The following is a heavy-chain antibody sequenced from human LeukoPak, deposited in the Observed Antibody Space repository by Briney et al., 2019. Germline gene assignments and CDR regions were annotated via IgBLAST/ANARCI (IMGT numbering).Heavy chain of an antibody. V-gene: IGHV3-33*01. Sequence: PGRSLRLSCAASGFTFSSYGMHWVRQAPGKGLEWVAVIWYDGSNKYYADSVKGRFTISRDNSKNTLYLQMNSLRAEDTAVYYCAREWSYRSDAFDIWGQGTMVTVSS. CDR1: GFTFSSYG. CDR3: AREWSYRSDAFDI. J-gene: IGHJ3*02. CDR2: IWYDGSNK. D-gene: IGHD1-26*01.